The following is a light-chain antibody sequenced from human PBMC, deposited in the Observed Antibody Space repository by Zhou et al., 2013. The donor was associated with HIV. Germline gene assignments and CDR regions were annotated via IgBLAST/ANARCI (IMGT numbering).Light chain of an antibody. J-gene: IGKJ2*02. V-gene: IGKV2-28*01. CDR2: SGS. Sequence: DIVMTQSPLSLPVTPGEPASISCRSSQSLLHSNGYKYLDWYLQKPGQSPQLLIYSGSNRASGVPDRFSGSGSGTDFTLKISRVEAEDVGVYYCMQALQTPRTFGQGTKLEIK. CDR1: QSLLHSNGYKY. CDR3: MQALQTPRT.